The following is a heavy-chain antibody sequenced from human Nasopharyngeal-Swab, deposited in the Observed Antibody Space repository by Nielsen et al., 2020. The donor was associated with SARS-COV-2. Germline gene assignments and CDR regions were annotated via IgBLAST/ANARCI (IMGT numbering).Heavy chain of an antibody. Sequence: SVKVSCKASGGSFSTNGISWVRQAPGQGLEWMGGIIPIFGTTNYAQKFQGRFTITADDSTSTAYMELSSLRSEDTAVYYCAREPDVGGADAFDIWGQGTMVTVSS. V-gene: IGHV1-69*13. D-gene: IGHD3-10*01. CDR1: GGSFSTNG. CDR2: IIPIFGTT. CDR3: AREPDVGGADAFDI. J-gene: IGHJ3*02.